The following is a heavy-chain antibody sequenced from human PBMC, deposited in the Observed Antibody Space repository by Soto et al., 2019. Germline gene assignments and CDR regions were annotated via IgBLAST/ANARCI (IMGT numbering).Heavy chain of an antibody. J-gene: IGHJ6*01. CDR1: GFTFSSYG. D-gene: IGHD6-19*01. CDR3: AKGKVAVAGYYYYGMDV. V-gene: IGHV3-30*18. CDR2: ISYDGSNK. Sequence: QVQLVESGGGVVQPGRSLRLSCAASGFTFSSYGMHWVRQAPGKGLEWVAVISYDGSNKYYADSVKGRFTISRDNSKNTLYLQMNSLRAEDTAVYYCAKGKVAVAGYYYYGMDVW.